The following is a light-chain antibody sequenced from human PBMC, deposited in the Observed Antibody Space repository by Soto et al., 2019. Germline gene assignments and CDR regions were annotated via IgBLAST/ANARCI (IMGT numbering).Light chain of an antibody. CDR3: QQSYSTWT. V-gene: IGKV1-39*01. CDR2: AAS. J-gene: IGKJ1*01. Sequence: DIQMTQSPSSLSASVGDRVTITCRASQSISSYLNWYQQKPGKAPKLLIYAASSLQSGVPSRFSGSGSGTDFTLTISSLQHEDFATYYCQQSYSTWTFGQGTKV. CDR1: QSISSY.